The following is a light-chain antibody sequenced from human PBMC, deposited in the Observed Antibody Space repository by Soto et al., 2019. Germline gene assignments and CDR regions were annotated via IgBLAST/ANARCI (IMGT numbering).Light chain of an antibody. CDR1: QSISNTF. CDR2: GAS. Sequence: EIVLTQSPGTLSLSPGEGATLSCRASQSISNTFLAWYQQRPGQAPRILIYGASRRATGIPDRFSGSGSGTDFTLTLSRLEPEDFALYYCQQYYSSWTFGQGTKVEMK. J-gene: IGKJ1*01. CDR3: QQYYSSWT. V-gene: IGKV3-20*01.